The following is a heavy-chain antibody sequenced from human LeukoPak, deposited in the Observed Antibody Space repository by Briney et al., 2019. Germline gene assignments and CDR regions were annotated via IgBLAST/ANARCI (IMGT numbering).Heavy chain of an antibody. CDR2: IYYSGST. D-gene: IGHD3-10*01. Sequence: SETLSLTCTVSGGSISDKYWSWIRQPPGKGLEWIGYIYYSGSTNYNPSLKSRVTILVDTSKNQFSLKLSSVTAADTAVYYCARDRRGYGSGSYYKNWFDYWGQGTLVTVSS. J-gene: IGHJ4*02. CDR1: GGSISDKY. CDR3: ARDRRGYGSGSYYKNWFDY. V-gene: IGHV4-59*12.